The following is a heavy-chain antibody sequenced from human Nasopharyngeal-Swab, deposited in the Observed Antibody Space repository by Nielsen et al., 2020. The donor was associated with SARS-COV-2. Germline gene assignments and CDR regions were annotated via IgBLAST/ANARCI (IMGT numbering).Heavy chain of an antibody. CDR3: AREIVGASYYYYGMDV. Sequence: WVRQALGQGLEWMGIINPSGGSTSYAQKFQGRVTMTRDTSTSTVYMELSSLRSEDTAVYYCAREIVGASYYYYGMDVWGQGTTVTVSS. D-gene: IGHD1-26*01. J-gene: IGHJ6*02. CDR2: INPSGGST. V-gene: IGHV1-46*01.